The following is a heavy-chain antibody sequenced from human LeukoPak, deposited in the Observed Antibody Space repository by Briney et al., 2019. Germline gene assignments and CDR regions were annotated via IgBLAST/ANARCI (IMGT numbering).Heavy chain of an antibody. CDR2: INPSGGST. CDR3: AKATSGSYYNY. V-gene: IGHV1-46*01. CDR1: GYTFTSYY. Sequence: ASVRVSCKASGYTFTSYYMHWVRQAPGQGLEWMGIINPSGGSTSYAQKFQGRVTMTRDTSTSTVYMELSSLRSEDTAVHYCAKATSGSYYNYWGQGTLVTVSS. D-gene: IGHD3-10*01. J-gene: IGHJ4*02.